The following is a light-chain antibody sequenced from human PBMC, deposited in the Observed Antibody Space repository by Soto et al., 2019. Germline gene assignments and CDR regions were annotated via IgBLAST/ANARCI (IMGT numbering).Light chain of an antibody. CDR3: HHYRPYWT. V-gene: IGKV1-5*01. J-gene: IGKJ1*01. Sequence: DFRMTQSPATLSASAGDRVTITCRSSQSIRSRLAQLQPKQAHAPHLLSSDACSLDSGVPQSFSGSGPGITLTITISQLQNDDFSSYHRHHYRPYWTFGQGTKVDIK. CDR1: QSIRSR. CDR2: DAC.